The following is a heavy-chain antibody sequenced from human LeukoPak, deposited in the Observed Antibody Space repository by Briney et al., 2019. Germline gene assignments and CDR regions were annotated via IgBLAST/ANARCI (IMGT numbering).Heavy chain of an antibody. CDR3: ARDGYGYNYMDV. Sequence: GGSLRLSCAASGFTVSSSFMSWVRQVPGKGLEWVSVIYSGGTTEYADSVKGRFTISRDNSKNTLYLQMNSLRAEDTAVYYCARDGYGYNYMDVWGKGTTVTVSS. J-gene: IGHJ6*03. CDR2: IYSGGTT. CDR1: GFTVSSSF. D-gene: IGHD1-1*01. V-gene: IGHV3-53*01.